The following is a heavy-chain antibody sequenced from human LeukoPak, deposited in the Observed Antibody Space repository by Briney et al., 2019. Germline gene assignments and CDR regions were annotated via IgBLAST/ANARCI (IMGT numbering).Heavy chain of an antibody. CDR3: VTAVLLWFGDRAFDI. V-gene: IGHV1-24*01. CDR2: FDPEDGET. Sequence: ASVKVSCKVSGYTLTELSMHWVRQAPGKGLEWMGGFDPEDGETIYAQKFQGRVTMTEDTSTDTAYMELSSLRSEDTAVYYCVTAVLLWFGDRAFDIWGQGTMVTVSS. D-gene: IGHD3-10*01. J-gene: IGHJ3*02. CDR1: GYTLTELS.